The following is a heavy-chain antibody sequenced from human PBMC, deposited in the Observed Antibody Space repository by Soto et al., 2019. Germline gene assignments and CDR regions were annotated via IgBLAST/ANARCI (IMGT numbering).Heavy chain of an antibody. CDR3: ARERPLIAAAGRYGMDV. Sequence: ASVKVSCKASGYTFTSYGISWVRQAPGQGLEWMGWISAYNGNTNYAQKLQGRVTMTTDTSTSTAYMELRSLRSDDTAVYYCARERPLIAAAGRYGMDVWGQGTTVTVSS. CDR2: ISAYNGNT. V-gene: IGHV1-18*01. J-gene: IGHJ6*02. CDR1: GYTFTSYG. D-gene: IGHD6-13*01.